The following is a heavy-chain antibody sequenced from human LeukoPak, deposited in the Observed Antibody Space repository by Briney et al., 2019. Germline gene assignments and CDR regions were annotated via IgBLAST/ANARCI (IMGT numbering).Heavy chain of an antibody. J-gene: IGHJ4*02. CDR1: DGSFSGYY. CDR2: INHSGST. D-gene: IGHD3-10*01. CDR3: ARHGRMVRGVPFH. V-gene: IGHV4-34*01. Sequence: PSETLSLTCAVYDGSFSGYYWSWIRQPPGKGLEWIGEINHSGSTNYNPSLKSRVTISVDTSKNQFSLKLSSVTAADTAVYYCARHGRMVRGVPFHWGQGTLVTVSS.